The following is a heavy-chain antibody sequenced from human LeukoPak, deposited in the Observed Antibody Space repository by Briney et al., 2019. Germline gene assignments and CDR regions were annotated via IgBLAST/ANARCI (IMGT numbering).Heavy chain of an antibody. CDR2: ISGSGGST. D-gene: IGHD5-24*01. CDR3: AKDRRDGYIHFDY. Sequence: GGSLRLSCAASGFTFSSYAVSWVRQAPGKGLEWVSAISGSGGSTYYADSVKGRFTISRDNSKNTLYLQMNSLRAEDTAVYYCAKDRRDGYIHFDYWGQGTLVTVSS. J-gene: IGHJ4*02. V-gene: IGHV3-23*01. CDR1: GFTFSSYA.